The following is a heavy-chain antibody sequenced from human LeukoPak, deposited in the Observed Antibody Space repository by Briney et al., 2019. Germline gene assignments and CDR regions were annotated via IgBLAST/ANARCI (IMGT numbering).Heavy chain of an antibody. Sequence: PGRSLRLSCAASGFTFSSYAMHWVRQAPGKGLEWVAVISYDGSNRYYADSVKGRFTISRDNSKNTLYLQMNSLRAEDTAVYYCARDSVPGWAADYCGQGTLVTVSS. CDR2: ISYDGSNR. D-gene: IGHD2-15*01. CDR3: ARDSVPGWAADY. V-gene: IGHV3-30-3*01. J-gene: IGHJ4*02. CDR1: GFTFSSYA.